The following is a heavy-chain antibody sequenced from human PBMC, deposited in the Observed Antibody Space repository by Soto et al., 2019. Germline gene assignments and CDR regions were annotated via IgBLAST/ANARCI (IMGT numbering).Heavy chain of an antibody. Sequence: SLTCNGSGGSVSSVNYYWSWIRQPPGKGLDWIGYIYYPGSTNYNPSLKSRVTRSVDTSKNQLSLNLSPVTAADTAVYYCARVRFLEWLWGQGTLVTVSS. CDR3: ARVRFLEWL. D-gene: IGHD3-3*01. V-gene: IGHV4-61*01. J-gene: IGHJ4*02. CDR2: IYYPGST. CDR1: GGSVSSVNYY.